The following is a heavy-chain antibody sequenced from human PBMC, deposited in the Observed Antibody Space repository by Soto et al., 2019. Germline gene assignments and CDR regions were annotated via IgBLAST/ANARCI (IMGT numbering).Heavy chain of an antibody. CDR2: IPNTENKK. V-gene: IGHV3-30-3*01. J-gene: IGHJ3*02. Sequence: DLEESGGGVVQPGTSLRLSCVASGLTFSSYGMHWVRQAPGKGLEWVAVIPNTENKKYYADSVKGRFTISRDNSQNTLFLQMDSLMSEDTAMYYCARTAGGRVRGALDIWGQGTMVTVS. CDR3: ARTAGGRVRGALDI. CDR1: GLTFSSYG. D-gene: IGHD6-13*01.